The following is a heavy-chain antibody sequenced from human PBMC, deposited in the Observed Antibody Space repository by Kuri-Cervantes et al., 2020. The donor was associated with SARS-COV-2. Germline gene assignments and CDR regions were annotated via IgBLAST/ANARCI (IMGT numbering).Heavy chain of an antibody. CDR3: AKYGVQYYDFWSGYYFFDY. CDR1: GFTFSSYA. Sequence: GESLKISCAASGFTFSSYAMSWVREAPGKGLEWVAAISSGSYITHYADSVKGRFTISRDDSKNTLHLQMNSLRAEDTAVYYCAKYGVQYYDFWSGYYFFDYWGQGTLVTVSS. J-gene: IGHJ4*02. D-gene: IGHD3-3*01. V-gene: IGHV3-23*01. CDR2: ISSGSYIT.